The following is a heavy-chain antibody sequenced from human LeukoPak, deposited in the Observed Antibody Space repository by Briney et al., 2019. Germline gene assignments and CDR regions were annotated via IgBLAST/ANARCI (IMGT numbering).Heavy chain of an antibody. CDR2: TYYNSKWYN. CDR3: ARGWLQSGFDY. J-gene: IGHJ4*02. V-gene: IGHV6-1*01. D-gene: IGHD5-24*01. CDR1: GDIVSSNSGG. Sequence: PSQTLSLTCAISGDIVSSNSGGWNWIRQSPSRGLEWLGRTYYNSKWYNDYAVSVKSRMTINPDTSKNQFSLQLNSVTPEDTAVYYCARGWLQSGFDYWGQGTLVTVSS.